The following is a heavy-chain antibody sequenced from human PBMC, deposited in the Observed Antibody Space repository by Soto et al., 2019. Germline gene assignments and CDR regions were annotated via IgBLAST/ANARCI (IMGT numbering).Heavy chain of an antibody. CDR3: ARDVLSRYQWGRATASHSAYNGMDV. CDR2: ISGYSGNT. D-gene: IGHD1-26*01. Sequence: QAQVVQSGAEVRQPGASVKVSCKGSGYNFITYGMRWVRQGPGQGLEWMGWISGYSGNTNYAQKFQDRVTMTTDTSTKTVYMELRGLRSDDTAIYYCARDVLSRYQWGRATASHSAYNGMDVWGQGTRVTVAS. V-gene: IGHV1-18*01. CDR1: GYNFITYG. J-gene: IGHJ6*02.